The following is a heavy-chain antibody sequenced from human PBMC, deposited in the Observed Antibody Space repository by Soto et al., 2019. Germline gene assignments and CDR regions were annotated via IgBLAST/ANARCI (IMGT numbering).Heavy chain of an antibody. V-gene: IGHV3-74*01. J-gene: IGHJ4*02. D-gene: IGHD1-1*01. Sequence: EVQLVESGGGLLQPGGSLRLSCAASGFTFSMYWMHWVRQVPGKGPEWVSRINEDGTYTNYADSVKGRFTISRDHARNTLYLQMKDLRAEDTAVYYCTRGPRSTSTGTGAFWGQGTMVTVSS. CDR3: TRGPRSTSTGTGAF. CDR1: GFTFSMYW. CDR2: INEDGTYT.